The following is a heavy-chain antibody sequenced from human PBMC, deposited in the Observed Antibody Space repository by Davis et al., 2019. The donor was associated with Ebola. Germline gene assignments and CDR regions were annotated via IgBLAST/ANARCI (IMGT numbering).Heavy chain of an antibody. CDR2: IYYSGST. J-gene: IGHJ6*02. D-gene: IGHD3-22*01. CDR1: GGSFSGYY. CDR3: ARIASNYYYDSSGYYRRYYYYGMDV. V-gene: IGHV4-59*01. Sequence: SETLSLTCAVYGGSFSGYYWGWIRQPPGKGLEWIGYIYYSGSTNYNPSLKSRVTISVDTSKNQFSLKLSSVTAADTAVYYCARIASNYYYDSSGYYRRYYYYGMDVWGQGTTVTVSS.